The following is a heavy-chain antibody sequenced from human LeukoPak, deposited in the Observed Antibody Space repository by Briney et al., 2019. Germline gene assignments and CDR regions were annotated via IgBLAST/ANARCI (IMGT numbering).Heavy chain of an antibody. Sequence: ASVKVSCKASGYTFTNYYMHWVRQAPGQGLEWMGIINPSGGSTSYAQKSQGRLTMTRDTSTSTVYMELSSLRSGDTAVYYCALAARYYYYGMDVWGQGTTVTVSS. CDR2: INPSGGST. J-gene: IGHJ6*02. D-gene: IGHD6-6*01. CDR1: GYTFTNYY. V-gene: IGHV1-46*01. CDR3: ALAARYYYYGMDV.